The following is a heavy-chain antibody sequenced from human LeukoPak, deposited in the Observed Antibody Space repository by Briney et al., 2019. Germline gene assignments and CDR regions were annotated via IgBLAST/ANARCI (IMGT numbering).Heavy chain of an antibody. Sequence: GESLRISCKGSGYSFTSYWISWVRQMRGKGLEWMGRIDPSDSYTNYSPSFQGHVTISADKSISTAYLQWSSLKASDTAMYYCARRRYYGPGPYYFDYWGQGTLVTVSS. CDR1: GYSFTSYW. J-gene: IGHJ4*02. CDR2: IDPSDSYT. CDR3: ARRRYYGPGPYYFDY. V-gene: IGHV5-10-1*01. D-gene: IGHD3-10*01.